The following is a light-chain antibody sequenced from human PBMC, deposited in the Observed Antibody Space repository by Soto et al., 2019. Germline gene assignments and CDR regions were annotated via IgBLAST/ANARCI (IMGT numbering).Light chain of an antibody. CDR2: VNS. Sequence: QSVLTQPPSVSGAPGQRVTISCTGSSSNIGAGYDVHWYQQLPGTAPKLLIYVNSNRPSGVPDRFSGCKSGTSASLAITGLQAEDEADYYCQSYDSSLSVVFGGGTKLTVL. CDR1: SSNIGAGYD. J-gene: IGLJ2*01. CDR3: QSYDSSLSVV. V-gene: IGLV1-40*01.